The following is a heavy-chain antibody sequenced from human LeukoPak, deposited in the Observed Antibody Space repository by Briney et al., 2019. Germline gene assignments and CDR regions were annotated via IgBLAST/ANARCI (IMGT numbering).Heavy chain of an antibody. CDR1: GFTFSSYW. D-gene: IGHD3-10*01. CDR3: ARGLWFGESHFDY. CDR2: IKQDGSEK. J-gene: IGHJ4*02. Sequence: GGSLRLSCAASGFTFSSYWMSWVRQAPGKGLEWVANIKQDGSEKYYVDSVKGRFTISRDNAKNSLYLQMNSLRAEDTAVYYCARGLWFGESHFDYWGQGTLVTVSS. V-gene: IGHV3-7*04.